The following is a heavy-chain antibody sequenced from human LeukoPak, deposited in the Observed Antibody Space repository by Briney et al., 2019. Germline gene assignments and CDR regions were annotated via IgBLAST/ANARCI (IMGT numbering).Heavy chain of an antibody. CDR3: ARVWGSMVTGALYNSYGMDV. CDR1: GYTFTSYG. D-gene: IGHD5-18*01. Sequence: APVKVSCKASGYTFTSYGINWVRQAPGQGLEWMGWISGYNGNTNYAQNLQGRVTMTTDTSTSTAYMELRSLRSDDTAVYYCARVWGSMVTGALYNSYGMDVWGQGTTVTVSS. V-gene: IGHV1-18*01. J-gene: IGHJ6*02. CDR2: ISGYNGNT.